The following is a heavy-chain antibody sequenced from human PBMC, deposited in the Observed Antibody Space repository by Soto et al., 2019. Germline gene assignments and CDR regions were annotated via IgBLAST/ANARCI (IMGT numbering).Heavy chain of an antibody. J-gene: IGHJ5*01. D-gene: IGHD7-27*01. CDR2: IYYSATT. CDR1: GGSVSSGDYY. Sequence: SETLSLTCTVSGGSVSSGDYYWSWIRQPPGKGLEWIGYIYYSATTYYNPSFESRVATSVDTSKSQFSLNVTSVTAADTAVYFCARGRYCLTGRCFPNWFDSWGQGALVTVSS. V-gene: IGHV4-30-4*08. CDR3: ARGRYCLTGRCFPNWFDS.